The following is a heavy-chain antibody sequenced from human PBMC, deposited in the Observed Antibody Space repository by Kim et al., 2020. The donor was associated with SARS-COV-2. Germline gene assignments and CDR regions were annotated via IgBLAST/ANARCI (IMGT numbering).Heavy chain of an antibody. J-gene: IGHJ2*01. D-gene: IGHD6-13*01. Sequence: GALRLSCAASGFTFSNYNMNWVRQAPGKGLEWISCITSITKTIYYADSVKGRFTISRDNAKNSLYVHINNLRDEDTAVYYCARGSSSSYGYFDLWGRGT. CDR3: ARGSSSSYGYFDL. CDR1: GFTFSNYN. V-gene: IGHV3-48*02. CDR2: ITSITKTI.